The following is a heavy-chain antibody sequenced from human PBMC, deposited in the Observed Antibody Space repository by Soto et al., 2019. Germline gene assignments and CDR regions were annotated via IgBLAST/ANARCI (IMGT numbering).Heavy chain of an antibody. J-gene: IGHJ4*02. V-gene: IGHV1-18*01. Sequence: GYKLTNYGLSWVREAPGQGPACQGRKSGYNGNTNYAERLQGRVTMTTDTSTSTAYMELKSLRYDDTAVYYCAREGQLGYWGQGTLVTVSS. D-gene: IGHD6-6*01. CDR3: AREGQLGY. CDR1: GYKLTNYG. CDR2: KSGYNGNT.